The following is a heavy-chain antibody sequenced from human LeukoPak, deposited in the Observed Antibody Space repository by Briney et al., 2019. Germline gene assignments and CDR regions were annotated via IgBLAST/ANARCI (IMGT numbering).Heavy chain of an antibody. CDR3: ARPSRILWFGELVVHDAFDI. CDR1: GGTFSSYA. J-gene: IGHJ3*02. Sequence: SVKVSCKASGGTFSSYAISWVRQAPGQGLEWMGGIIPIFGTANYAQKFQGRVTITADESTSTAYMELSSLRSEDTAVYYCARPSRILWFGELVVHDAFDIWGQGTMVAVSS. V-gene: IGHV1-69*01. D-gene: IGHD3-10*01. CDR2: IIPIFGTA.